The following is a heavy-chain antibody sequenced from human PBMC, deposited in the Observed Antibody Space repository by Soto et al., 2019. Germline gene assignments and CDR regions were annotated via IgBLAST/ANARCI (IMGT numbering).Heavy chain of an antibody. CDR2: IRSKRYGGTP. Sequence: GGSLRLSRTASGFTFGYYGVTWVRQAPGKGLEWVGFIRSKRYGGTPDYAASVKGRFTISRDDSKNVAYLQMNSLNTEDTAMYYCPRDSHDAYGLDFRGQGALVTVSS. CDR1: GFTFGYYG. V-gene: IGHV3-49*04. J-gene: IGHJ4*02. D-gene: IGHD4-17*01. CDR3: PRDSHDAYGLDF.